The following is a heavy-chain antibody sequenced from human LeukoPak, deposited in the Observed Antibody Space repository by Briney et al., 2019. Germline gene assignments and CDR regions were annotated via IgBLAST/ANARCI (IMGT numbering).Heavy chain of an antibody. V-gene: IGHV4-59*08. Sequence: SETLSLTCTVSGGSISSYYWSWIRQPPGKGLEWIGYIYYSGSTNYNPSLKSRVTISVDTSKNQFSLKLSSVTAADTAVHYCARSSGYYDSSGYYFPHWFDPWGQGTLVTVSS. CDR1: GGSISSYY. D-gene: IGHD3-22*01. CDR3: ARSSGYYDSSGYYFPHWFDP. J-gene: IGHJ5*02. CDR2: IYYSGST.